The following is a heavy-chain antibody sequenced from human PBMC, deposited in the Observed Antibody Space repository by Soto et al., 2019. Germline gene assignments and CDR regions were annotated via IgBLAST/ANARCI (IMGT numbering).Heavy chain of an antibody. V-gene: IGHV4-31*03. CDR3: PREGSYHYFDY. CDR2: IYYTGRT. J-gene: IGHJ4*02. Sequence: QVQLQESGPGLVKPSQTRSLACTVSDGSVSRGGYYWSWIRQSPGKNLEWIGNIYYTGRTSYNPSLKSRLTISLETSKSQFSRRLTSVSAADTAVYYCPREGSYHYFDYWGRGALVTVSS. D-gene: IGHD1-26*01. CDR1: DGSVSRGGYY.